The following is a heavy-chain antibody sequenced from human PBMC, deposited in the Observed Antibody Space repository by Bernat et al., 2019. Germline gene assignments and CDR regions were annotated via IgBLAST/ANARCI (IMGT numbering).Heavy chain of an antibody. V-gene: IGHV4-39*01. CDR3: ARLPFTGDRGRGTFDI. D-gene: IGHD7-27*01. J-gene: IGHJ3*02. CDR2: ISYTGSP. CDR1: SGSMSSTSYY. Sequence: QLQVQESGPGLVKPSETLSLTCTVSSGSMSSTSYYWGWIRQPPGKGLDWIGSISYTGSPYYNPSLESRVIISVDTSKKQFSLDLTSVTAADTAVYYCARLPFTGDRGRGTFDIGGQGTMVTVSS.